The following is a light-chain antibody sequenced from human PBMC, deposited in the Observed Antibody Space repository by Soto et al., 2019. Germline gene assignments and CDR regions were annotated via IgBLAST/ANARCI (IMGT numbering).Light chain of an antibody. V-gene: IGLV2-14*01. CDR3: SSYTSSSTLVV. Sequence: QSVLTQPASVSGSPGQSITISCTGTSSDVGGYDYVSWYQQHPGKAPKLMIYEVNNRPSGFSNRFSGSKSGNTASLTISGLQAEDEADYYCSSYTSSSTLVVFGGGTQLTVL. CDR1: SSDVGGYDY. J-gene: IGLJ3*02. CDR2: EVN.